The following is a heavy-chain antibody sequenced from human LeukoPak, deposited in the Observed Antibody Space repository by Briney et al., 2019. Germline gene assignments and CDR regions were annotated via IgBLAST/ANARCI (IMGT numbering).Heavy chain of an antibody. CDR2: ISGGGGST. D-gene: IGHD6-19*01. J-gene: IGHJ4*02. CDR3: AKDDEGQWPSPYYFDY. Sequence: PGGSLRLSCGASGFTFSSYAMSWVRQPPGKGLEWVSAISGGGGSTYYADSVKGRFTISRDNSKNTLYLLMNSLRAEDTAVYYCAKDDEGQWPSPYYFDYWGQGALVTVSS. CDR1: GFTFSSYA. V-gene: IGHV3-23*01.